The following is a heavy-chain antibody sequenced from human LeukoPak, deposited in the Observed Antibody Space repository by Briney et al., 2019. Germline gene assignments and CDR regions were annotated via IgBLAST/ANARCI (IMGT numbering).Heavy chain of an antibody. CDR3: ATYTHWVAGDV. CDR2: MNQDGSVK. CDR1: GFTFSDSW. J-gene: IGHJ6*02. D-gene: IGHD3-16*01. Sequence: QAGGSLRLSCAASGFTFSDSWMSWVRRAPGKGLEWVANMNQDGSVKGYVDSVKGRFTISRDNARNSLYLQMSSLRPEDTAVYYCATYTHWVAGDVWGQGTTVTVSS. V-gene: IGHV3-7*01.